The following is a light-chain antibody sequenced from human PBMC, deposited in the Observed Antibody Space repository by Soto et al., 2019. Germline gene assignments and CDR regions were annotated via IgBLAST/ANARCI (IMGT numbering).Light chain of an antibody. J-gene: IGKJ3*01. CDR3: HQYGTAPLT. Sequence: EVVLTQSPCTLSLSPGEXATLSCRASQSVAANYLAWYQQKRGQAPRLLIYGASSRATGIPDRFSGSGSGTDFTLTISRLEPEDFSVYYCHQYGTAPLTFGPGTKVDIK. CDR1: QSVAANY. CDR2: GAS. V-gene: IGKV3-20*01.